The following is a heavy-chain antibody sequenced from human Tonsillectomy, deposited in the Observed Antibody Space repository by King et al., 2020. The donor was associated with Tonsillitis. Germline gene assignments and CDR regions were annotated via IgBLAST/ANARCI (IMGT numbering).Heavy chain of an antibody. J-gene: IGHJ6*02. D-gene: IGHD7-27*01. CDR2: FIPMFGPT. CDR1: GGTFSNYA. V-gene: IGHV1-69*12. CDR3: GRDLAIRETGDPSGYFYYGMDV. Sequence: QLVQSGTEVKKPGSSVKVSCKASGGTFSNYAITWVRQAPGQGLEWVGGFIPMFGPTNCAQKFQGRVTITADESTHTAYLGLSSLRSDDTAVYYCGRDLAIRETGDPSGYFYYGMDVWGQGTTVTVSS.